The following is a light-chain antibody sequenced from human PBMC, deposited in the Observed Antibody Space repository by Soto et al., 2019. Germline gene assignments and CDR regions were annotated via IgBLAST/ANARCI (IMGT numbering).Light chain of an antibody. Sequence: QAVVTQPPSVSGTPGQRVTISCTGSSSNIGAGYDVHWYQQLPGTAPKLLIYGNKNRPSGVPDRFSGSKSATSASLAITGLQAEDEADYYCQSYDSSLTGSGVFGGGTKLTVL. CDR2: GNK. V-gene: IGLV1-40*01. J-gene: IGLJ3*02. CDR3: QSYDSSLTGSGV. CDR1: SSNIGAGYD.